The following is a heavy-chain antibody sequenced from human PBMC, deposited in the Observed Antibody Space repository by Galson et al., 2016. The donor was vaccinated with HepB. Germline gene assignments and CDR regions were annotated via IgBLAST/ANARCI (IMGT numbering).Heavy chain of an antibody. J-gene: IGHJ4*02. V-gene: IGHV4-31*11. CDR2: TYYSGSI. CDR3: ARVPIRFWGCPINYFDS. CDR1: GGSINSGGYY. Sequence: TLSLTCAVSGGSINSGGYYWSWIRQHPGMVLEWIGYTYYSGSIYYNPSLESRVSISLDTSKNPFNLKLSSVTAADTAMYYCARVPIRFWGCPINYFDSWGQGTVVTVSS. D-gene: IGHD3-3*01.